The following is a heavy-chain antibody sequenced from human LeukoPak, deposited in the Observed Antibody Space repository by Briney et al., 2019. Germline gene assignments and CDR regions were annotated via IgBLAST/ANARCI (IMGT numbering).Heavy chain of an antibody. D-gene: IGHD3-10*01. V-gene: IGHV3-21*01. J-gene: IGHJ4*02. CDR3: ARATNYGSGLTRNFDY. CDR2: LSSSSTYV. CDR1: GFTFSTYS. Sequence: GGSLRLSCAASGFTFSTYSMNWVRQAPGKGLEWVSSLSSSSTYVYYADSVKGRFTISRDNAKNSLYLQMNSLRDEDTAVYYCARATNYGSGLTRNFDYWGQGTLVTVSS.